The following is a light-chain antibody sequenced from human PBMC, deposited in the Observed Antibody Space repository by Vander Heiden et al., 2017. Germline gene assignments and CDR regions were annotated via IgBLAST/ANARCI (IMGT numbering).Light chain of an antibody. J-gene: IGKJ1*01. Sequence: DIQMTQSPSTLSASVGDRVTITCRASQSISGWLAWYQQKPGKAPKLLIYWASTLESGVPSRFSGSRSGTEFTLTISSLQPADFATYYCQQYNSYPWTFGQGTKVEIK. V-gene: IGKV1-5*03. CDR3: QQYNSYPWT. CDR2: WAS. CDR1: QSISGW.